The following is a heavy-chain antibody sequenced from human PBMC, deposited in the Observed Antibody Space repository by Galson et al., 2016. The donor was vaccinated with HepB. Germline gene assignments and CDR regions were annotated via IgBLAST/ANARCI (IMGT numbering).Heavy chain of an antibody. CDR2: IYYSGST. Sequence: LSLTCTVSGGSISSGGYYWSWIRQHPGKGLEWIGYIYYSGSTYYNPSLKSRVTISVDTSKNQFSLKLSSVTAADTAVYYCARDNWSLLRAFDIWGQGTMVTVSS. CDR3: ARDNWSLLRAFDI. CDR1: GGSISSGGYY. D-gene: IGHD3-3*01. V-gene: IGHV4-31*03. J-gene: IGHJ3*02.